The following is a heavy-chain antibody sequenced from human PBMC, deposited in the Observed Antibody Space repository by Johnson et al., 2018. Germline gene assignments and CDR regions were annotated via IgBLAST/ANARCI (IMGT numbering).Heavy chain of an antibody. V-gene: IGHV3-7*01. CDR3: ARIYDFWSGYYPSTMDV. CDR2: IRQEGSEK. CDR1: GFSFSSFW. Sequence: VQLVQSGGALVQPGGSLRLSCAASGFSFSSFWMTWVRQTPGKGLAWVANIRQEGSEKYYVDSVKGRFTISRDNAKNSLYLEMDSLRAEDTAVYYCARIYDFWSGYYPSTMDVWGQGTTVTVSS. J-gene: IGHJ6*02. D-gene: IGHD3-3*01.